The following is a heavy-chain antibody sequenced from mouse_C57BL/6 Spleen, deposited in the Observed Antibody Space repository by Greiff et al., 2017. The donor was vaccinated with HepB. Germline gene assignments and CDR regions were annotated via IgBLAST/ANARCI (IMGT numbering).Heavy chain of an antibody. D-gene: IGHD1-1*01. V-gene: IGHV5-16*01. CDR2: INYDGSST. Sequence: EVQLQESEGGLVQPGSSMKLSCTASGFTFSDYYMAWVRQVPEKGLEWVANINYDGSSTYYLDSLKSRFIISRDNAKNILYLQMSSLKSEDTATYYCARAPITTVVYWYFDVWGTGTTVTVSS. CDR1: GFTFSDYY. CDR3: ARAPITTVVYWYFDV. J-gene: IGHJ1*03.